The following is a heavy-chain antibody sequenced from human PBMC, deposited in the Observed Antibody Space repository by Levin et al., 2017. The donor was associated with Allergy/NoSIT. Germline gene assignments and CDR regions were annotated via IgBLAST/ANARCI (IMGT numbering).Heavy chain of an antibody. V-gene: IGHV2-5*02. J-gene: IGHJ4*02. CDR2: IYWDDDK. D-gene: IGHD3-3*01. Sequence: KGSGPTLVKPTQTLTLTCTFSGFSLITSGVGVGWIRQPPGKALEWLALIYWDDDKRYSPSLKSRLTITKDTSKNQVVLTMTNMDPVDTATYYCAHNLNGFTIFGVFDYWGQGTLVTVSS. CDR1: GFSLITSGVG. CDR3: AHNLNGFTIFGVFDY.